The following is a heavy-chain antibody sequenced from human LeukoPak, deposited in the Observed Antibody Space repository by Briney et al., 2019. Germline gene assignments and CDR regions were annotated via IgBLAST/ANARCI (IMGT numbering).Heavy chain of an antibody. CDR1: GFIFSSYS. CDR3: ARDRSSSWYWDY. J-gene: IGHJ4*02. D-gene: IGHD6-13*01. V-gene: IGHV3-21*05. CDR2: ISSGSSYT. Sequence: PGGSLRLSCAASGFIFSSYSMTWVRQAPGKGLEWISYISSGSSYTNYADSVKGRFTISRDNAKNSLYLQMNSLRAEDTAVYYCARDRSSSWYWDYWGQGTLVTVSS.